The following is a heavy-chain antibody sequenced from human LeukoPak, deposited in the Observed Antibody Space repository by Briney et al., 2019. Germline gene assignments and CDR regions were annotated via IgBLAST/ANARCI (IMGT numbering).Heavy chain of an antibody. J-gene: IGHJ3*02. Sequence: SETLSLTCSVSGDSIIGYYWGWIRQPPGKGLEWIGNIYYTGNTYYNSPLKSRVTISLDTSKNQFSLKVISMTAADTAAYYCTKSDGYGLIRICGRGTMVTVSS. D-gene: IGHD3-10*01. V-gene: IGHV4-39*07. CDR3: TKSDGYGLIRI. CDR2: IYYTGNT. CDR1: GDSIIGYY.